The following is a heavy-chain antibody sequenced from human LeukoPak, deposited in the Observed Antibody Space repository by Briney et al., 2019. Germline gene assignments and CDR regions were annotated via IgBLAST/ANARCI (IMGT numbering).Heavy chain of an antibody. CDR1: GGSFSGYY. Sequence: PSETLSLTCAVYGGSFSGYYWSWIRQPPGKGLEWIGEIYHSGSTNYNPSLKSRVTISVDTSKNQFSLKLSSVTAADTAVYYCARKEYCSSTSCPWYFDYWGQGTLVTVSS. CDR3: ARKEYCSSTSCPWYFDY. J-gene: IGHJ4*02. V-gene: IGHV4-34*01. CDR2: IYHSGST. D-gene: IGHD2-2*01.